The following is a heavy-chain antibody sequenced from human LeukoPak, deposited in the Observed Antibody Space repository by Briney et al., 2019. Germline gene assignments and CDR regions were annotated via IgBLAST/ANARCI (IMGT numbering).Heavy chain of an antibody. CDR2: ISSSGSTI. J-gene: IGHJ4*02. Sequence: GGSLRLSCAASGFTFSSYEMNWVRQAPGKGLEWVSYISSSGSTIYYADSVKGRFTISRDNSKNTLYLQMNSLKTEDTAVYYCAKGNYGSGILDYWGQGTLVTVSS. V-gene: IGHV3-48*03. CDR3: AKGNYGSGILDY. D-gene: IGHD3-10*01. CDR1: GFTFSSYE.